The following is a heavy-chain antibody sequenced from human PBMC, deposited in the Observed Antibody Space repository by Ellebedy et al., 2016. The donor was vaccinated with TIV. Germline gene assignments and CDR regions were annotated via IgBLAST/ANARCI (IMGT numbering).Heavy chain of an antibody. Sequence: GGSLRLSXAASGFTFDDYAMHWVRQAPGKGLEWVSGISWNSGSIGYADSVKGRFTISRDNSKNTLYLQMNSLRAEDTAVYYCAKGGINYFDYWGQGTLVTVSS. CDR3: AKGGINYFDY. CDR1: GFTFDDYA. V-gene: IGHV3-9*01. D-gene: IGHD1-14*01. CDR2: ISWNSGSI. J-gene: IGHJ4*02.